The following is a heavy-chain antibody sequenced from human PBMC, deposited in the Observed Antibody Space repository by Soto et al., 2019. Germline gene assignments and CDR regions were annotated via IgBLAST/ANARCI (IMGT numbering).Heavy chain of an antibody. D-gene: IGHD3-10*01. CDR3: AREGGAGRPYSFDY. J-gene: IGHJ4*02. CDR2: IIPIFSTA. Sequence: SVKVTCKASGGTFSGYAISWVRQTPGQGLEWMGGIIPIFSTANYAQKFQGRVTITADKSTSTAYRELSTLRSEDTAVYSWAREGGAGRPYSFDYWGQGTLVTVSS. V-gene: IGHV1-69*06. CDR1: GGTFSGYA.